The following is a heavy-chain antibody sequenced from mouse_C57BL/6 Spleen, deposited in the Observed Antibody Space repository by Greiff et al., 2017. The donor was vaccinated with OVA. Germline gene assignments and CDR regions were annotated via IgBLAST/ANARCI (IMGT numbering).Heavy chain of an antibody. J-gene: IGHJ3*01. CDR2: ISSGSSTI. CDR1: GFTFSDYG. CDR3: AREWAWFAY. Sequence: EVKLMESGGGLVKPGGSLKLSCAASGFTFSDYGMHWVRQAPEKGLEWVAYISSGSSTIYYADTVKGRFTISRDNAKNTLFLQMTSLRSEDTAMYYCAREWAWFAYWGQGTLVTVSA. V-gene: IGHV5-17*01.